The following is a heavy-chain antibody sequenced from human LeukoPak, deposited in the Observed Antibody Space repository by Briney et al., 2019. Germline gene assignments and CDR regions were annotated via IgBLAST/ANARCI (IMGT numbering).Heavy chain of an antibody. CDR3: ARERGSATGHFDY. CDR2: ISSSGSTI. CDR1: GFTFSSYG. V-gene: IGHV3-48*04. J-gene: IGHJ4*02. Sequence: GGSLRLSCAASGFTFSSYGMHWVRQAPGKGLEWVSYISSSGSTIYYADSVKGRFTISRDNAKNSLYLQMNSLRAEDTAVYYCARERGSATGHFDYWGQGTLVTVSS. D-gene: IGHD3-10*01.